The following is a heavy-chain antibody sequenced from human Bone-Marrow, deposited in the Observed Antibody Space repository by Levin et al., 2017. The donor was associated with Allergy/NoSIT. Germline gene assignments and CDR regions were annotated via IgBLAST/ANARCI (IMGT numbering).Heavy chain of an antibody. CDR2: ISGSGGST. J-gene: IGHJ3*02. CDR1: GFTFSSYA. CDR3: AKSWEDYGDYGTPRGDAFDI. V-gene: IGHV3-23*01. D-gene: IGHD4-17*01. Sequence: GGSLRLSCAASGFTFSSYAMSWVRQAPGKGLEWVSAISGSGGSTYYADSVKGRFTISRDNSKNTLYLQMNSLRAEDTAVYYCAKSWEDYGDYGTPRGDAFDIWGQGTMVTVSS.